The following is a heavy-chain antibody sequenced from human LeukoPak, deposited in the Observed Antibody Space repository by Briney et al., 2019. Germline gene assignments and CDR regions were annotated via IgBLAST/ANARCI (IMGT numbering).Heavy chain of an antibody. CDR1: VYTFTGYF. Sequence: ASVKVSCKASVYTFTGYFMHWVRQAPGQGREWVGGINPNRGGTNYAQKYQDRVTMTRDTSISTAYMELSRLKSDVTAVYYYARVLYYCGSGSSIYYYYYGMDVWGQGTTVTVSS. D-gene: IGHD3-10*01. V-gene: IGHV1-2*02. J-gene: IGHJ6*02. CDR3: ARVLYYCGSGSSIYYYYYGMDV. CDR2: INPNRGGT.